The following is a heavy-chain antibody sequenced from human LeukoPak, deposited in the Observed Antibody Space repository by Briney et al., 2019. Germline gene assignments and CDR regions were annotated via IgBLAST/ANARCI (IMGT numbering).Heavy chain of an antibody. CDR1: GYTFTSYD. J-gene: IGHJ4*02. CDR3: ARAPRGAYDYVWGSYRYGAIDY. CDR2: MNPNSGNT. V-gene: IGHV1-8*01. Sequence: GASVKVSCKASGYTFTSYDINWVRQATGQGLEWMGWMNPNSGNTGYAQKLQGRVTMTTDTSTSTAYMELRSLRSDDTAVYYCARAPRGAYDYVWGSYRYGAIDYWGQGTLVTVSS. D-gene: IGHD3-16*02.